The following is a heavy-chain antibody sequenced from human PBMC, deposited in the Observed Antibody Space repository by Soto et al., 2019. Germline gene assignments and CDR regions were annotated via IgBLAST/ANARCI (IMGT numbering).Heavy chain of an antibody. J-gene: IGHJ5*02. CDR1: GYTFTSYD. CDR3: ASWWGARANWFDP. V-gene: IGHV1-8*01. D-gene: IGHD2-15*01. CDR2: MNPNSGNT. Sequence: ASVKVSCKASGYTFTSYDINWVRQATGQGLEWMGWMNPNSGNTGYAQKFQGRVTMTRNTSISTAYMELSSLRSEDTAVYYCASWWGARANWFDPWGQGTLVTVSS.